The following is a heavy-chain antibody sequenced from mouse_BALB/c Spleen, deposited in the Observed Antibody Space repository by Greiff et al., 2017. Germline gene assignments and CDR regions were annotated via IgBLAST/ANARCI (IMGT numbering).Heavy chain of an antibody. J-gene: IGHJ4*01. Sequence: DVKLQESGAELVKPGASVKLSCTASGFNIKDTYMHWVKQRPEQGLEWIGRIDPANGNTKYDPKFQGKATITADTSSNTAYLQLSSLTSEDTAVYYCASYYDYDGYYYAMDYWGQGTSVTVSS. CDR2: IDPANGNT. V-gene: IGHV14-3*02. D-gene: IGHD2-4*01. CDR3: ASYYDYDGYYYAMDY. CDR1: GFNIKDTY.